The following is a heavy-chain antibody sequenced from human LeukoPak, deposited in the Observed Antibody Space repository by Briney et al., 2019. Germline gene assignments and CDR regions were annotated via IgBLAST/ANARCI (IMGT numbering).Heavy chain of an antibody. CDR2: IYYSGST. J-gene: IGHJ4*02. D-gene: IGHD2-21*02. CDR3: AREDIVVVTAIHY. V-gene: IGHV4-39*07. CDR1: GGSISSSSYY. Sequence: SETLSLTCTVSGGSISSSSYYWGWIRQPPGKGLEWIGSIYYSGSTYYNPSLKSRVTISVDTSKNQFSLKLSSVTAADTAVYYCAREDIVVVTAIHYWGQGTLVTVSS.